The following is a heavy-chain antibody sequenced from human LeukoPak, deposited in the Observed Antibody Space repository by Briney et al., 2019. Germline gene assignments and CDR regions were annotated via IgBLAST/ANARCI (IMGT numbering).Heavy chain of an antibody. Sequence: SGPTLVKPTQTLTLTCTFSGFSLSTSGVGVGWIRQPPGKALEWLALIYWNDDKRYSPSLKSRLTITKATSKKQVVLTMNNMDPVDTATYYCAHRPVVVPAANDAFDIWGQGTMVTVSS. CDR2: IYWNDDK. V-gene: IGHV2-5*01. CDR3: AHRPVVVPAANDAFDI. D-gene: IGHD2-2*01. J-gene: IGHJ3*02. CDR1: GFSLSTSGVG.